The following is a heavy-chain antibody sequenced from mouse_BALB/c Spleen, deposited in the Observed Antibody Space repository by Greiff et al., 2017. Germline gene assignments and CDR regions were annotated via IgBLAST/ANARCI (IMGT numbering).Heavy chain of an antibody. CDR1: GYSITSDYA. CDR3: ARHNTGFAY. CDR2: ISYSGST. J-gene: IGHJ3*01. Sequence: EVQLQQSGPGLVKPSQSLSLTCTVTGYSITSDYAWNWIRQFPGNKLEWMGYISYSGSTSYNPSLKSRISITRDTSKNQFFLQLNSVTTEDTATYYCARHNTGFAYWGQGTLVTVSA. D-gene: IGHD6-1*01. V-gene: IGHV3-2*02.